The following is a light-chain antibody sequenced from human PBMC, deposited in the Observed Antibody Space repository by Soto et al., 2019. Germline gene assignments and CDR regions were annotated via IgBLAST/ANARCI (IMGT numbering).Light chain of an antibody. CDR3: QQSYNITLT. Sequence: DIQMTQSPSSLSASVGDRVTITCRASQTITNYLNWYQQKPGKAPKLLLYAASSLQTGVPSRFSGSGSATYFTLTINTLQPEDFATYYCQQSYNITLTFGQGTQVEIK. J-gene: IGKJ1*01. CDR2: AAS. CDR1: QTITNY. V-gene: IGKV1-39*01.